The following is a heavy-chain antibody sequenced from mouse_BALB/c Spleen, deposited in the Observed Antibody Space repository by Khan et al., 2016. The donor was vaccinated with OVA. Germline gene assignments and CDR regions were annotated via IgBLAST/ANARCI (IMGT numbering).Heavy chain of an antibody. Sequence: QVQLKQSGAELMKPGASVKISCKATGYTFSSYWIEWVKQRPGHGLEWIGEILPGSDNTNYNEKFKGKATFTADTSSNTAYMQLSRLTSEDSAVYCCVRGAGTTYGMDYWGQGTSVTVSS. D-gene: IGHD4-1*01. CDR1: GYTFSSYW. CDR3: VRGAGTTYGMDY. J-gene: IGHJ4*01. CDR2: ILPGSDNT. V-gene: IGHV1-9*01.